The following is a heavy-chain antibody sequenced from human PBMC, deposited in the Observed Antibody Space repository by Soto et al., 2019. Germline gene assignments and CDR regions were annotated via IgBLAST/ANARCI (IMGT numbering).Heavy chain of an antibody. CDR1: GGSIRSGGYY. V-gene: IGHV4-31*03. D-gene: IGHD4-4*01. CDR2: IYYSGST. CDR3: ASSAVMTTVTTSGYFDY. J-gene: IGHJ4*02. Sequence: PSETLSLTRPVSGGSIRSGGYYWSWIRQHPWKGLEWIGYIYYSGSTYYNPSLKSRVTISVDTSKNQFSLKLSSVTAADTAVYYCASSAVMTTVTTSGYFDYWGQGNLVTVSS.